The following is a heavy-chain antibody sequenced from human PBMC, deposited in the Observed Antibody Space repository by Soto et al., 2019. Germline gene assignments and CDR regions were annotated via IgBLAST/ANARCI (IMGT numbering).Heavy chain of an antibody. V-gene: IGHV3-73*01. Sequence: GRSLRLSCATSGFSFSDAALHWVRQAPGKGPEWVGRIRSKTSNYATAYVASVKGRFSISRDDSKNTVYLQMNSLKIEDTAVYYCTRNLVDYWGQGNLVTGSS. CDR1: GFSFSDAA. J-gene: IGHJ4*02. CDR3: TRNLVDY. CDR2: IRSKTSNYAT.